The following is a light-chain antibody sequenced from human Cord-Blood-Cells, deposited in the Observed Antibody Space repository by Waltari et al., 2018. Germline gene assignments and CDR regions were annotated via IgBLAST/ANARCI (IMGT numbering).Light chain of an antibody. CDR3: SSYTSSSTLVV. CDR1: SSDVGGYNY. Sequence: QSALTQPASVSGSPGQSITISCTGTSSDVGGYNYVSWYQQHPGKAPKLMIYGFSNRPSGFSNRFSGSKSGNTASLTISGLQAEDEADYYCSSYTSSSTLVVFGGGTKLTVL. CDR2: GFS. V-gene: IGLV2-14*01. J-gene: IGLJ2*01.